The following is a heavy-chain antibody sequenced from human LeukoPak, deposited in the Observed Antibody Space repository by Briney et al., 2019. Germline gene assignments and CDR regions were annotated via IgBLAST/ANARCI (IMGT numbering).Heavy chain of an antibody. D-gene: IGHD1-26*01. CDR1: GFTFDDYA. CDR3: AKDMGGGYFNAFDI. CDR2: ISWNSGSI. Sequence: PGGSLRLSCAASGFTFDDYAMHWVRQAPGKGLEWVSGISWNSGSIGYADSVKGRFTISRDNAKNSLYLQMNSLRAEDTALYYCAKDMGGGYFNAFDIWGQGTMVTVSS. V-gene: IGHV3-9*01. J-gene: IGHJ3*02.